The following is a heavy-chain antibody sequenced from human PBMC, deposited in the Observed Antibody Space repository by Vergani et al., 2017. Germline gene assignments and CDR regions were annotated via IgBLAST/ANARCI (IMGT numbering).Heavy chain of an antibody. J-gene: IGHJ5*02. D-gene: IGHD5-24*01. V-gene: IGHV4-4*07. CDR1: GASISSYF. CDR2: VHTDGTA. Sequence: VQLQDSGPGLLKPSETLSLTCSVSGASISSYFWSWIRQPAGKGLEWLGRVHTDGTAYYNPSLRTRVRLSADLSQSQFSLKMTSLTAADTAVYFCARDQWDDDGPRGWFAPWGQGILVTVSS. CDR3: ARDQWDDDGPRGWFAP.